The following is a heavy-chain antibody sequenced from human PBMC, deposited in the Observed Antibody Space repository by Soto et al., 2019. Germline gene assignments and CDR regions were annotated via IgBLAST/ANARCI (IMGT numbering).Heavy chain of an antibody. Sequence: ASVKVSCKASGGTFSSYAISWVRQAPGHGLEWMGGIIPIFGTANYAQKFQGRVTITADESTSTAYMELSSLRSEDTAVYYCARSPVGAFDPWGQGTLVTVSS. J-gene: IGHJ5*02. CDR1: GGTFSSYA. D-gene: IGHD1-26*01. CDR3: ARSPVGAFDP. CDR2: IIPIFGTA. V-gene: IGHV1-69*13.